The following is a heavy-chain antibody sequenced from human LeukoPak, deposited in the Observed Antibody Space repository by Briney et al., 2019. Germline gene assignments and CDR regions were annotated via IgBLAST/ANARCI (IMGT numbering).Heavy chain of an antibody. CDR2: ISGSGGST. Sequence: GGSLRLSCAASGFTFSRYDMHWVRQAPGKGLEWVSAISGSGGSTYYADSVKGRFTISRDNSKNTLYLQMNSLRAEDTAVYYCAKAYYYDSSGYLDYFDYWGQGTLVTVSS. V-gene: IGHV3-23*01. CDR3: AKAYYYDSSGYLDYFDY. J-gene: IGHJ4*02. CDR1: GFTFSRYD. D-gene: IGHD3-22*01.